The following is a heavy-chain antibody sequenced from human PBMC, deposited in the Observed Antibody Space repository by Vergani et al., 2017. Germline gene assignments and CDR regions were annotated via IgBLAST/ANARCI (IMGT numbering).Heavy chain of an antibody. J-gene: IGHJ4*02. CDR2: IWYDGSNK. D-gene: IGHD5-18*01. V-gene: IGHV3-33*01. CDR1: GFTFSSYG. CDR3: ARGQEYSYGPYCFDY. Sequence: QVQLVESGGGVVQPGRSLRLSCAASGFTFSSYGMHWVRQAPGKGLEWVAVIWYDGSNKYYADSVKGRFTISRDNSKNTLYLQMNSLRAEDMALYYCARGQEYSYGPYCFDYWGQGTLVTVSS.